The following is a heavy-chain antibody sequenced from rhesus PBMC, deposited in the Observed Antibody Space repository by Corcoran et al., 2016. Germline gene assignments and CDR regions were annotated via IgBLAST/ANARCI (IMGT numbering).Heavy chain of an antibody. CDR3: ARGRGYSYSYYFDY. D-gene: IGHD5-12*01. CDR1: GGSISDSYY. CDR2: LYGSRGSN. J-gene: IGHJ4*01. Sequence: QVQLQESGPGLVKPSETLSLTCPVSGGSISDSYYWICIRQPPGKGLEWMGCLYGSRGSNSYNPSLKRRVTNSKDTSKNQFSRKLRSVTAADTAVYYCARGRGYSYSYYFDYWGQGVLVTVSS. V-gene: IGHV4S7*01.